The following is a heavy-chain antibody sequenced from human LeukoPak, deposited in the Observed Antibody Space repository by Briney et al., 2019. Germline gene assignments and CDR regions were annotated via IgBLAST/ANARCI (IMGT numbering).Heavy chain of an antibody. D-gene: IGHD4-17*01. CDR1: GLTISSYS. Sequence: GGSLRLSCAASGLTISSYSMNWVRQAPGKGLQWVSYISSSSTIYYADSVKGRFTISRDNAKNSLYLQMNSLRAEDTAVYYCAKSPFTVTTFFDYWGQGTLVTVSS. J-gene: IGHJ4*02. CDR3: AKSPFTVTTFFDY. V-gene: IGHV3-48*01. CDR2: ISSSSTI.